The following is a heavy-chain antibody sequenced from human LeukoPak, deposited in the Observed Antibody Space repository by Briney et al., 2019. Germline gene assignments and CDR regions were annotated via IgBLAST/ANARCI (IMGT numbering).Heavy chain of an antibody. CDR3: ARCPSGYSSSWYLPGGYYYYYMDV. CDR2: MNPNSGNT. Sequence: ASVKDSCKASGYTFTSYDINWVRQATGQGLEWMGWMNPNSGNTGYAQKFQGRVTMTRNTSISTAYMELSSLRSEDTAVYYCARCPSGYSSSWYLPGGYYYYYMDVWGKGTTVTVSS. CDR1: GYTFTSYD. V-gene: IGHV1-8*01. D-gene: IGHD6-13*01. J-gene: IGHJ6*03.